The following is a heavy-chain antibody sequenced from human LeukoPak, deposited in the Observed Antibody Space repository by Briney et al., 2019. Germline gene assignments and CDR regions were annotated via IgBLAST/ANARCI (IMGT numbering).Heavy chain of an antibody. CDR3: ASFCITGTTVW. CDR1: GGSIINSNW. J-gene: IGHJ4*02. D-gene: IGHD1-7*01. Sequence: SETLSLTCAVSGGSIINSNWWSWIRQHPGKGLEWIGYIYYSGSTYYNPSLKSRVTISVDTSKNQFSLKLSSVTAADTAVYYCASFCITGTTVWWGQGTLVTVSS. V-gene: IGHV4-31*11. CDR2: IYYSGST.